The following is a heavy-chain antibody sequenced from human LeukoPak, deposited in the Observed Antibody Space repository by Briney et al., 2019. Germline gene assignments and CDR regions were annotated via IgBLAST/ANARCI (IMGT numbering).Heavy chain of an antibody. V-gene: IGHV3-30*02. D-gene: IGHD3-22*01. Sequence: PGGCLRLSCAASGFTFSSYGMHWVRQAPGKGLEWVAFIRYDGSNKYYADSVKGRFTISRDNSKNTLYLQMNSLRPEDSAVHYCAKDGRGSGYFPDYWGQGTLVTVSS. CDR2: IRYDGSNK. CDR3: AKDGRGSGYFPDY. J-gene: IGHJ4*02. CDR1: GFTFSSYG.